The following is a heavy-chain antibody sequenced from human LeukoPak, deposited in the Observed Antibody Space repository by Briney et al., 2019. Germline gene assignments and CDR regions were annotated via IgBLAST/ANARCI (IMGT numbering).Heavy chain of an antibody. J-gene: IGHJ4*02. V-gene: IGHV3-23*01. Sequence: GGSLRLSCAASGFTFSNYAMSWVRQAPGKGLDWVSTTSNDGDSTYYADPVKGRFTISRDNSKNTLFLQMNSLRAEDTAVYYCAKQVGNSGYYPVDYWGQGALVTVSS. CDR3: AKQVGNSGYYPVDY. CDR1: GFTFSNYA. D-gene: IGHD3-22*01. CDR2: TSNDGDST.